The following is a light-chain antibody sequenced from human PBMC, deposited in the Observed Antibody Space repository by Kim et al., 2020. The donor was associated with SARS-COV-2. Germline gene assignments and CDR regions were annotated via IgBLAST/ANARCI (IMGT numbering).Light chain of an antibody. CDR2: GAS. Sequence: VYPGETVTRACGPTESVTTTFALYQQRPGQAPTLLIYGASTRATGIPARFTGSGSGSQFTLTSRGRQSEDFAVYLCHKYHTWPYSFGRGTKLEI. J-gene: IGKJ2*03. CDR1: ESVTTT. V-gene: IGKV3-15*01. CDR3: HKYHTWPYS.